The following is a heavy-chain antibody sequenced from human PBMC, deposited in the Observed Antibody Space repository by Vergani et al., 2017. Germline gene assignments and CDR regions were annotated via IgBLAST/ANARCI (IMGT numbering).Heavy chain of an antibody. CDR2: IIPIFRTS. Sequence: QVQLVQSGAELKRPGSSVKVSCKASGDTFSSFAFSWVRQAPGQGLEWIGGIIPIFRTSNYAQKFQGRVTLTADASTSTAYMELSSLTSEDTAVYFCARDPTNSGYDFEGELGGPQDYHYYYMDVWGKGTTVTVSS. CDR1: GDTFSSFA. V-gene: IGHV1-69*01. D-gene: IGHD5-12*01. J-gene: IGHJ6*03. CDR3: ARDPTNSGYDFEGELGGPQDYHYYYMDV.